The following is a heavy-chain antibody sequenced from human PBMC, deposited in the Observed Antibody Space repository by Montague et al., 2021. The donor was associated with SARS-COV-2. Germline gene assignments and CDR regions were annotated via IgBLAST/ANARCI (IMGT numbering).Heavy chain of an antibody. D-gene: IGHD6-19*01. CDR2: IYHSGST. Sequence: SETLSLTCAVSGGSITSYYWTWIRESPGRGLEWIGYIYHSGSTNYNPSLKSRATISMDTSKNQFSLKLTSVTTADTAVYYCARHVSSSWCWFEYWGHGTLVTVSS. J-gene: IGHJ5*01. V-gene: IGHV4-59*08. CDR1: GGSITSYY. CDR3: ARHVSSSWCWFEY.